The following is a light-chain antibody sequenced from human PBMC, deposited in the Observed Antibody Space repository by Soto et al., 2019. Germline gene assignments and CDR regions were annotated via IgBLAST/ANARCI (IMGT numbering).Light chain of an antibody. CDR1: QSISSY. J-gene: IGKJ1*01. CDR3: QQSYSTPPT. V-gene: IGKV1-39*01. CDR2: AAS. Sequence: DIQMTQSPSSLSASVGDRVTITCRASQSISSYLNWYQQKPWKAPKLLFYAASSLQSGVPSRFSVSGSGTDFTLTISSLQPEDFATYYCQQSYSTPPTFGQGTKVEIK.